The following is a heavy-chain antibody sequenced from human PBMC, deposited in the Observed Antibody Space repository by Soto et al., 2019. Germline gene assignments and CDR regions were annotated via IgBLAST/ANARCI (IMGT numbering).Heavy chain of an antibody. CDR3: ARDARNADYDY. V-gene: IGHV3-48*02. Sequence: EVQLVESGGGLVQPGGSLRLSCAVSGFTFSTHAMNWVRQAPGKGLEWVAYIHGTRSIIYYADSVKGRFTISRDNAKNSLFLQMDSLRDEDTAVYYCARDARNADYDYWGQGTLLTVSS. J-gene: IGHJ4*02. CDR2: IHGTRSII. D-gene: IGHD3-16*01. CDR1: GFTFSTHA.